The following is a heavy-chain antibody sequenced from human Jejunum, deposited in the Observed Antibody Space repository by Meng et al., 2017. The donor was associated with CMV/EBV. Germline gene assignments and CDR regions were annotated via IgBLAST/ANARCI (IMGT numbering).Heavy chain of an antibody. Sequence: QVQLVQSGAEVKKPGASVKLSCKASGYTFTNFGISWVRQAPGQGLEWMGWISTFSLNTNYAQKLQGRVTMTTDTSTSTAYMEVKSLRSDDTAVYYCARDDIFTDDDILTRNQNYLDYWGQGALVTVPQ. J-gene: IGHJ4*02. D-gene: IGHD3-9*01. CDR2: ISTFSLNT. CDR3: ARDDIFTDDDILTRNQNYLDY. CDR1: GYTFTNFG. V-gene: IGHV1-18*01.